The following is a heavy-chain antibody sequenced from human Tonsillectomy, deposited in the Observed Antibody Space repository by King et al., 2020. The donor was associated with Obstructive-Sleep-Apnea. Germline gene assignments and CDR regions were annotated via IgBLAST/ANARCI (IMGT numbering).Heavy chain of an antibody. CDR2: INPILDIS. D-gene: IGHD3-10*01. CDR3: AREGSAGGWFDP. CDR1: GVNFSNFA. J-gene: IGHJ5*02. V-gene: IGHV1-69*04. Sequence: QLVQSGAELKKPGSSVRVSCKASGVNFSNFAISLVRQAPGQGLEWIGAINPILDISNYARKVQGRVTITADKTTSTVYMELNSLRSDETAVYYCAREGSAGGWFDPWGQGTLVTVSS.